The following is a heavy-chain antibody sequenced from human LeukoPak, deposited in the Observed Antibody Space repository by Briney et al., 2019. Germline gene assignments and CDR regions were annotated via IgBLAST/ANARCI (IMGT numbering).Heavy chain of an antibody. CDR3: ARRGESTSYGDYRFDY. CDR2: ISSSSSYI. CDR1: GFTFSSYS. V-gene: IGHV3-21*04. J-gene: IGHJ4*02. D-gene: IGHD4-17*01. Sequence: GGSLRLSCAASGFTFSSYSMNWVRQAPGKGLEWVSSISSSSSYIYYADSVKGRFTISRDNSKNTLFLQMNSLRAEDTAVYYCARRGESTSYGDYRFDYWGQGTLVTVSS.